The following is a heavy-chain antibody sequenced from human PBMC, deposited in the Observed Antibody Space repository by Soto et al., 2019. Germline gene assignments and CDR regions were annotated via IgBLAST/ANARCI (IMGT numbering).Heavy chain of an antibody. V-gene: IGHV1-2*04. CDR3: ARDKYDFWSGYYTIDY. CDR1: GYTFTGYY. J-gene: IGHJ4*02. CDR2: INPNSGGT. Sequence: GASVKVSCKASGYTFTGYYMHWVRQAPGQGLEWMGWINPNSGGTNYAQKFQGWVTMTRDTSISTAYMELSRLRSDDTAVYYCARDKYDFWSGYYTIDYWGQGTLVTVSS. D-gene: IGHD3-3*01.